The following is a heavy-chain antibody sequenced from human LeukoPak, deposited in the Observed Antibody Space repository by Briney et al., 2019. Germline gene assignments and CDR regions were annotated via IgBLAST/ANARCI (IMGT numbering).Heavy chain of an antibody. CDR1: GYSISSGYH. V-gene: IGHV4-38-2*01. CDR2: IFHSGNT. Sequence: PSETLSLTCAVSGYSISSGYHWGWIRQSPGKGLEWIGSIFHSGNTYYNPSLKSRVTISVDTSMNQFSLKLTSLTAADTAVYYCXXXXXXIGATCYSPELFDSWGQGTLVTVSS. CDR3: XXXXXXIGATCYSPELFDS. D-gene: IGHD2-15*01. J-gene: IGHJ4*02.